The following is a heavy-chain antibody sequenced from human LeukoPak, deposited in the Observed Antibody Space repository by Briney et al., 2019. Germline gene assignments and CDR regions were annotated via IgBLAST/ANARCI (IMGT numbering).Heavy chain of an antibody. V-gene: IGHV3-53*01. CDR3: ARGLSGSSSAAFDS. J-gene: IGHJ4*02. CDR1: GFTVSSNY. Sequence: GGSLRLSCAASGFTVSSNYMTWVRQAPGKGLEWVSVIYSGGSTYYADSVKGRFTISRDNSKNTLYLQMNSLRAEDTALYYCARGLSGSSSAAFDSWGQGTLVTVSS. CDR2: IYSGGST. D-gene: IGHD1-26*01.